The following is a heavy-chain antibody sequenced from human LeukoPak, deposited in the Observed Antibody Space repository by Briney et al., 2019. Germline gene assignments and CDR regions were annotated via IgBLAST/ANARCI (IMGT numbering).Heavy chain of an antibody. V-gene: IGHV4-59*01. CDR3: ARDHTAVKAFDI. D-gene: IGHD5-18*01. J-gene: IGHJ3*02. CDR2: IYYSGST. Sequence: SETLSLTCTVSGGSISSYYWGWIRQPPGKGLEWIGYIYYSGSTNYNPSLKSRVTISVDTSKNQFSLKLSSVTAADTAVYYCARDHTAVKAFDIWGQGTMVTVSS. CDR1: GGSISSYY.